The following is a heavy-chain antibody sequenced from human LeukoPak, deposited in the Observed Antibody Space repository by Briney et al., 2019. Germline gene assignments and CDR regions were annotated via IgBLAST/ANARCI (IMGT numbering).Heavy chain of an antibody. J-gene: IGHJ6*03. CDR1: GGSISDYS. D-gene: IGHD3-22*01. V-gene: IGHV4-59*12. Sequence: SETLSLTCTVSGGSISDYSWSWIRQPPGKGLEWIGNIYYSGSTNYNPSLKSRVTMSVDTSKNQFSLKLSSVTAADTAVYYCARDKSYYYDSSGYYNYYYYYMDVWGKGTTVTVSS. CDR2: IYYSGST. CDR3: ARDKSYYYDSSGYYNYYYYYMDV.